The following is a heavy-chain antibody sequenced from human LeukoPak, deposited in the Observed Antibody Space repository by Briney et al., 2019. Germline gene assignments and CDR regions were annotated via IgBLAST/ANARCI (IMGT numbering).Heavy chain of an antibody. CDR2: ISSSSSTI. D-gene: IGHD6-13*01. Sequence: GGSLRLSCAASGFTFSSYSMNWVRRAPGKGLEWVSYISSSSSTIYYADSVKGRFTISRDNAKNSLYLQMNSLRAEDTAVYYCAREVSSTRGRGYGDYWGQGTLVTVSS. CDR1: GFTFSSYS. V-gene: IGHV3-48*04. CDR3: AREVSSTRGRGYGDY. J-gene: IGHJ4*02.